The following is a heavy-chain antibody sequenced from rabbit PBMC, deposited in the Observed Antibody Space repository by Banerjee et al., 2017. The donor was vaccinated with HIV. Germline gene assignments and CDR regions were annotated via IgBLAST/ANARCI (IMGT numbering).Heavy chain of an antibody. J-gene: IGHJ4*01. D-gene: IGHD2-1*01. CDR1: RFYFSSDYD. V-gene: IGHV1S40*01. Sequence: QSLEESGEGPVKPGGILTLTCTASRFYFSSDYDMWWVRQAPGKGLEWIACIDTNSGSTYYASWAKGRFTISKTSSTTVTLQMTSLTAADTATYFCARDDYYDDYGDLGYYYFNLWGPGTLVTVS. CDR3: ARDDYYDDYGDLGYYYFNL. CDR2: IDTNSGST.